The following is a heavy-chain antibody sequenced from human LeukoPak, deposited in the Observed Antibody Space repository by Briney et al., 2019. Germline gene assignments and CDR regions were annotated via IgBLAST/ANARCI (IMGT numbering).Heavy chain of an antibody. J-gene: IGHJ4*02. CDR1: GGSISSGAYY. Sequence: SETLSLTCTVSGGSISSGAYYWSWIRQPPGKGLEWIGFIYYSGNTYYNPSLKNRVTISVDTSKNQFSLKLSSVTAADTAVYYCASGEHWYRLDYWGQGTLVSVSS. D-gene: IGHD6-13*01. CDR2: IYYSGNT. CDR3: ASGEHWYRLDY. V-gene: IGHV4-30-4*08.